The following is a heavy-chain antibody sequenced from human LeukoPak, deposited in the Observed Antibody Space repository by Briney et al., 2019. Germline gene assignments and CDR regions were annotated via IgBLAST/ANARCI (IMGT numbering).Heavy chain of an antibody. CDR2: IDTSGST. CDR1: GGSISNYY. Sequence: SETLSLTCTVSGGSISNYYWSWIRQPPGKGLEWIGRIDTSGSTNYNPSLKSRVTMSLDTSKNQFSLKLSPVTAADTAFYYCATEEFCSSTSCPPTQFDYWGQGTLVTVSS. V-gene: IGHV4-4*07. CDR3: ATEEFCSSTSCPPTQFDY. J-gene: IGHJ4*02. D-gene: IGHD2-2*01.